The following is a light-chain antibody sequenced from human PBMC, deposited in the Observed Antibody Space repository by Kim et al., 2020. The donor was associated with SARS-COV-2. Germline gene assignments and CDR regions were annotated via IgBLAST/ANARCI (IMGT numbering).Light chain of an antibody. J-gene: IGLJ1*01. CDR3: QAWDISNAVF. V-gene: IGLV3-1*01. Sequence: SYELTQPPSVSVSPGKTARITCSGDNMGDKDVHWYLQKPGQAPVLVIYHDSKRPSGIPERFSGSNSGNTATLTINRTEAWAEADYFCQAWDISNAVFFGT. CDR1: NMGDKD. CDR2: HDS.